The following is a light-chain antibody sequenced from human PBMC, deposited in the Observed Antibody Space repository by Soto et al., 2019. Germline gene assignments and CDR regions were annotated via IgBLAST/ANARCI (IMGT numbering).Light chain of an antibody. V-gene: IGKV3-20*01. CDR3: QQYDRSSPMYI. CDR1: QSVSSSY. J-gene: IGKJ2*01. CDR2: GAS. Sequence: EIVLTQSPGTLSLSPGERAALSCRASQSVSSSYLAWYQQKPGQAPRLLIYGASSRATGIPDRFSGSGSGTDFTLTISRLEPEDFAVYYCQQYDRSSPMYIFGQGTKLEIK.